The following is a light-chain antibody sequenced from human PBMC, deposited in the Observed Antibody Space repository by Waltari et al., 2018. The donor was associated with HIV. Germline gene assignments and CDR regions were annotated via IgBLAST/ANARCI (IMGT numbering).Light chain of an antibody. CDR1: SLPKRY. V-gene: IGLV3-25*03. CDR3: QSTDFDGTWV. J-gene: IGLJ3*02. Sequence: SYDLTQTPSVSVSPGQTARINCSRGSLPKRYSSWYRQKAGQAPVLLIYKDIAGPSGIPERISGSESGTGVTLTISGVQAEDEGDYFCQSTDFDGTWVFGGGTKLTVL. CDR2: KDI.